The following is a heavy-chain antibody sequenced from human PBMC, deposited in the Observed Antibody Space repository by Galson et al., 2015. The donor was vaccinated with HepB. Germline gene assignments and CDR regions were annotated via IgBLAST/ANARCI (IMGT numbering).Heavy chain of an antibody. D-gene: IGHD6-13*01. CDR2: IKSKTDGGTT. CDR1: GFTFSNAW. CDR3: TRTPSSWYRDAFDI. J-gene: IGHJ3*02. V-gene: IGHV3-15*01. Sequence: SLRLSCAASGFTFSNAWMSWVRQAPGKGLEWVGRIKSKTDGGTTDYAAPVKGRFTISRDDSKSIAYLQMNSLKTEDTAVYYCTRTPSSWYRDAFDIWGQGTMVTVSS.